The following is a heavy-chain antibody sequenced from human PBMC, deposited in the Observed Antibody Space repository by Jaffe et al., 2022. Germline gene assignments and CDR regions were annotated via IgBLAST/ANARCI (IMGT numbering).Heavy chain of an antibody. J-gene: IGHJ4*02. CDR2: IYHSGST. D-gene: IGHD3-9*01. V-gene: IGHV4-38-2*01. CDR3: ARRVYDILTGYHTVGGVYFDY. Sequence: QVQLQESGPGLVKPSETLSLTCAVSGYSISSGYYWGWIRQPPGKGLEWIGSIYHSGSTYYNPSLKSRVTISVDTSKNQFSLKLSSVTAADTAVYYCARRVYDILTGYHTVGGVYFDYWGQGTLVTVSS. CDR1: GYSISSGYY.